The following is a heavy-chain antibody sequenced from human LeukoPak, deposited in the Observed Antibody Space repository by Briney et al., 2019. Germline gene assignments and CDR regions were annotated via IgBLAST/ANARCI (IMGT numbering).Heavy chain of an antibody. CDR2: IKQDGSEK. J-gene: IGHJ4*02. CDR1: GFTFDDYG. Sequence: GGSLRLSCAASGFTFDDYGMSWVRQAPGKGLEWVANIKQDGSEKYYVDSVKGRFTISRDNAKNSLYLQMNSLRAEDTAVYYCARVGTTAFDYWGQGTLVTVSS. CDR3: ARVGTTAFDY. D-gene: IGHD4-11*01. V-gene: IGHV3-7*01.